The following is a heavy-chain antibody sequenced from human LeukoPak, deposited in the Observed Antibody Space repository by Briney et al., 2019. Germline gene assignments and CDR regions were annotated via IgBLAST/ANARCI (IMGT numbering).Heavy chain of an antibody. D-gene: IGHD6-19*01. V-gene: IGHV4-39*07. Sequence: PSETLSLTCTVSGVSISSSSHYWGWIRQPPGKGLEWIGSIYYSGSTYYNPSLKSRVTISVDTSKNQFSLKLSSVTAADTAVYYCARGPRSSGWTDFDYWGQGTLVTVSS. CDR2: IYYSGST. CDR1: GVSISSSSHY. CDR3: ARGPRSSGWTDFDY. J-gene: IGHJ4*02.